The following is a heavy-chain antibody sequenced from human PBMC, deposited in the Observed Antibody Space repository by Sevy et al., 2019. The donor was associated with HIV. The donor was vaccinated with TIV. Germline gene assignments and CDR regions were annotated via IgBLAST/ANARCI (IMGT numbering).Heavy chain of an antibody. Sequence: GWSLRLSCAASGFTVSSNYMSWIRQAPGKGLEWVSVIYSGGSTYYADSVKGRFTISRHNSKNTLYLQMNSLRAEDTAVYYCARATGTALLGYYMDVWGKRTTVTVSS. CDR1: GFTVSSNY. CDR3: ARATGTALLGYYMDV. D-gene: IGHD1-1*01. V-gene: IGHV3-53*04. CDR2: IYSGGST. J-gene: IGHJ6*03.